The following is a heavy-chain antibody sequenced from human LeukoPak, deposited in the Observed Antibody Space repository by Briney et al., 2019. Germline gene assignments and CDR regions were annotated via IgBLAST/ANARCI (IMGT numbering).Heavy chain of an antibody. Sequence: SETLSLTCAASGGSINSNRQHWVWLRQAPGQGLEWIGNIYYSETTSYNPSLKSRVTLSVDTSSHQFSLRLNSVTAADSFMCNSPRRGVISTDYGFDYWGQGTLVTVSS. D-gene: IGHD3-9*01. V-gene: IGHV4-39*01. CDR1: GGSINSNRQH. CDR3: PRRGVISTDYGFDY. J-gene: IGHJ4*02. CDR2: IYYSETT.